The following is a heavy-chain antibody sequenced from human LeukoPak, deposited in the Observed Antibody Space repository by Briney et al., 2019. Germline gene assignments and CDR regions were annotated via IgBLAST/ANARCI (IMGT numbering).Heavy chain of an antibody. Sequence: GGSLRLSCAASGFTFSSYTMSWVRQAPGKGLEWVSAISGSGGSTYYADSVKGRFTISRDNSKNTLYLQMNSLRAEDTAVYYCAKRSSGWDYYFDYWGQGTLVTVSS. CDR1: GFTFSSYT. CDR2: ISGSGGST. D-gene: IGHD6-19*01. V-gene: IGHV3-23*01. CDR3: AKRSSGWDYYFDY. J-gene: IGHJ4*02.